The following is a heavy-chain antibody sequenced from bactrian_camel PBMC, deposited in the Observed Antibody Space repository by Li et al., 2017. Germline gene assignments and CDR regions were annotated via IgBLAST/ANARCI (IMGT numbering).Heavy chain of an antibody. CDR2: IYSDGSTT. CDR1: GFTFSSSD. Sequence: VQLVESGGGLVQPGGSLRLSCTASGFTFSSSDMSWGRQIPGKGLEWVSSIYSDGSTTYYADSLKGRFTISRDNARNTVYLQMNSLKPEDTAVYYCVRDWRTVVGVTPGDSWGQGTQVTVS. D-gene: IGHD3*01. J-gene: IGHJ4*01. CDR3: VRDWRTVVGVTPGDS. V-gene: IGHV3S40*01.